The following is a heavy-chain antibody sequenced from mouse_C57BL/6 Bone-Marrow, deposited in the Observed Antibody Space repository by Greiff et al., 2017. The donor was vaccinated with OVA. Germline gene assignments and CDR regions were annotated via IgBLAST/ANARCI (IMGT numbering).Heavy chain of an antibody. V-gene: IGHV1-15*01. CDR1: GYTFTDYE. D-gene: IGHD2-3*01. J-gene: IGHJ4*01. CDR2: IDPETGGT. Sequence: VQLQQSGAELVRPGASVTLSCKASGYTFTDYEMHWVKQTPVHGLEWIGAIDPETGGTAYNQKFKGKAILTADKSSSTAYMELRSLTSEDSAVYYCTRSDGPFGLYAMDYWGQGTSVTVSS. CDR3: TRSDGPFGLYAMDY.